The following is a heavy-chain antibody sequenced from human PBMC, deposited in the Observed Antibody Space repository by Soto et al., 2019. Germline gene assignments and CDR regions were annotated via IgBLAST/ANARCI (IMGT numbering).Heavy chain of an antibody. Sequence: PGESLKISCKGSGYSFTSYWISWVRQMPGKGLEWMGRIDPSDSYTNYSPSFQGHVTISADKSISTAYLQWSSLRASDTAMYYCARQRIVGATPLDYWGQGTLVTVSS. CDR3: ARQRIVGATPLDY. J-gene: IGHJ4*02. V-gene: IGHV5-10-1*01. CDR2: IDPSDSYT. D-gene: IGHD1-26*01. CDR1: GYSFTSYW.